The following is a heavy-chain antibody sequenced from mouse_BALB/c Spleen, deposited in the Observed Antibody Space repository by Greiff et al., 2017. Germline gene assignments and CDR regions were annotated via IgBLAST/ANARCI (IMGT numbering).Heavy chain of an antibody. CDR3: AREGGLRRDD. Sequence: VQLQQSGAELVRPGTSVKVSCKASGYAFTNYLIEWVKQRPGQGLEWIGVINPGSGGTNYNEKFKGKATLTADKSSSTAYMQLSSLTSDDSAVYFCAREGGLRRDDWGQGTTLT. V-gene: IGHV1-54*01. D-gene: IGHD2-2*01. J-gene: IGHJ2*01. CDR2: INPGSGGT. CDR1: GYAFTNYL.